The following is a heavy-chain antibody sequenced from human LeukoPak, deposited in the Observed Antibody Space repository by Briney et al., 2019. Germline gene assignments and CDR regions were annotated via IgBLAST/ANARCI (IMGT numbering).Heavy chain of an antibody. CDR1: GYTFTGYY. CDR2: INPNSGGT. V-gene: IGHV1-2*02. J-gene: IGHJ5*02. CDR3: AIYGDQRNDDNWFDP. Sequence: GASVKVSCKASGYTFTGYYMHWVRQAPGQGLEWMGWINPNSGGTNYAQKFQGRVTMTRDTSISTAYMELSRLRSDDTAVYYCAIYGDQRNDDNWFDPWGQGTLVTVSS. D-gene: IGHD4-17*01.